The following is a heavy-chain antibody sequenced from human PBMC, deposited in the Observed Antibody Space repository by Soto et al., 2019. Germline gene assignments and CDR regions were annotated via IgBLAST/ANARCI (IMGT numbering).Heavy chain of an antibody. D-gene: IGHD3-16*01. J-gene: IGHJ4*02. CDR2: ISGSGGRS. V-gene: IGHV3-23*01. CDR3: AKAYFVWSSEQPYYFDY. CDR1: GFTFSNNA. Sequence: GGSLRLSCAASGFTFSNNAMTWVRQGPGKGLEWVSGISGSGGRSYYADSVKSRFTISRDNSKSTLYLQMNSLRAEDAAVYYCAKAYFVWSSEQPYYFDYWGQGT.